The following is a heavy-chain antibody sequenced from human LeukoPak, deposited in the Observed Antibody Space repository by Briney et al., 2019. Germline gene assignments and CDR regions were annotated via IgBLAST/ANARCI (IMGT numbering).Heavy chain of an antibody. J-gene: IGHJ5*02. CDR2: IYYSGST. CDR1: GGSISSGGYY. D-gene: IGHD6-19*01. V-gene: IGHV4-31*03. CDR3: ASKSQWTSWFDP. Sequence: SQTLSLTCTVSGGSISSGGYYWSWLRQHPGKGLERIGYIYYSGSTYYNPSLKSRVTISVDTSKNQFSLKLSSVTAADTAVYYCASKSQWTSWFDPWGQGTLVTVSS.